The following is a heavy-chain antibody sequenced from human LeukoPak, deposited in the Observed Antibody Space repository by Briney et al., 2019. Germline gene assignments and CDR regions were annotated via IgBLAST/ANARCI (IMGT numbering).Heavy chain of an antibody. V-gene: IGHV3-21*01. J-gene: IGHJ5*02. Sequence: GGSLILSCVASGFSFSTYSMNWVRQAPGKGLEWVSSISSSSGYIYYADSVKGRFTISRDNAKNSLYLQVNSLRAEDTGVYYCARSTMGMNWFDPGGQGTLVTVSA. CDR2: ISSSSGYI. CDR1: GFSFSTYS. CDR3: ARSTMGMNWFDP. D-gene: IGHD2-2*01.